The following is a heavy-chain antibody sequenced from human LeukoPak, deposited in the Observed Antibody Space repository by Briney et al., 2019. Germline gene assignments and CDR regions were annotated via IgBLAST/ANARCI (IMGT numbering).Heavy chain of an antibody. V-gene: IGHV3-49*03. CDR1: GFTFGDYA. J-gene: IGHJ4*02. CDR2: IRSKAYGGTT. CDR3: AKDNGNGWLGEFAFDY. D-gene: IGHD3-10*01. Sequence: GGSLRLSCTASGFTFGDYAMSWFRQAPGKGLEWEGFIRSKAYGGTTEYAASVKGRFTISRDNAKNSLYLQMNSLRAEDTAFYYCAKDNGNGWLGEFAFDYWGQGILVTVSS.